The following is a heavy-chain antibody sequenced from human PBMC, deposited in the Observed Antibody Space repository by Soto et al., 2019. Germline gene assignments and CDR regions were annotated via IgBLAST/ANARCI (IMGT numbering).Heavy chain of an antibody. CDR3: TRRLLMRWFDP. Sequence: SETLSLTCTVSGGSISSGDYYWSWIRQPPGKGLEWIGYIYYSGSTYYNPSLKSRVTISVDTSKNQFSLKLSSVTAADTAVYYCTRRLLMRWFDPWGQGTLVTVSS. CDR1: GGSISSGDYY. J-gene: IGHJ5*02. D-gene: IGHD3-22*01. V-gene: IGHV4-30-4*01. CDR2: IYYSGST.